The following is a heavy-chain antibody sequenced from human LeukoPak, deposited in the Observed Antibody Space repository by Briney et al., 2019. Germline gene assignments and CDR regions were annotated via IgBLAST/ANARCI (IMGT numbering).Heavy chain of an antibody. J-gene: IGHJ3*02. D-gene: IGHD6-13*01. V-gene: IGHV3-30*18. CDR2: ISYDGSNK. CDR3: AKAYSSSWYELYAFDI. CDR1: GFTFSSYG. Sequence: GRSLRLSCAASGFTFSSYGMHWVRQAPGKGLAWVAVISYDGSNKYYADSVKGRFTISRDNSKNTLYLQMNSLRAEETAVYYCAKAYSSSWYELYAFDIWGQGTMVTVSS.